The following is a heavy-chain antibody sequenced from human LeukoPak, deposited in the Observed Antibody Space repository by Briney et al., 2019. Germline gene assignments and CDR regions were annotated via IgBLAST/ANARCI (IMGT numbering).Heavy chain of an antibody. CDR3: AREEFDSGDY. D-gene: IGHD3-9*01. CDR1: GFTFSSYS. V-gene: IGHV3-21*01. Sequence: PAGSLRLSCAASGFTFSSYSMNWVRQAPGKGLEWVSSISSSSSYIYYADSVKGRFTISRDNAKNSLYLQLNSLRAEDTAVYYCAREEFDSGDYSGQGNLVTVSS. J-gene: IGHJ4*02. CDR2: ISSSSSYI.